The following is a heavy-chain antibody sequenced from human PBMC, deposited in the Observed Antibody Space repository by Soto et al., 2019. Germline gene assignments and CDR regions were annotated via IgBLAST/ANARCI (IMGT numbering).Heavy chain of an antibody. CDR1: GFTFSSYS. Sequence: GGSLRLSCAASGFTFSSYSMNWVRQAPGKGLEWVSYISSSSSTIYYADSVKGRFTISRDNAKNSLYLQMNSLRAEDMAVYYCARGHSSGWYEYFDYWGQGTLVTVSS. D-gene: IGHD6-19*01. J-gene: IGHJ4*02. V-gene: IGHV3-48*01. CDR2: ISSSSSTI. CDR3: ARGHSSGWYEYFDY.